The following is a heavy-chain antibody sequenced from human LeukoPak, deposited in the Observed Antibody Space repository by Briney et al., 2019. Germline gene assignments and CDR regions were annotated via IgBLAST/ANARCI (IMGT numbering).Heavy chain of an antibody. Sequence: ASVKVSCKASGYTFTSYYMHWVRQAPGQGLEWMGIINPSGGSTSYAQKFQGRVTMTRDTSTSTVYMELSSLRSEDTAVYYCARDLVGRSYYYGMDVWGQGTTVTVSS. V-gene: IGHV1-46*01. CDR3: ARDLVGRSYYYGMDV. J-gene: IGHJ6*02. CDR1: GYTFTSYY. CDR2: INPSGGST. D-gene: IGHD1-26*01.